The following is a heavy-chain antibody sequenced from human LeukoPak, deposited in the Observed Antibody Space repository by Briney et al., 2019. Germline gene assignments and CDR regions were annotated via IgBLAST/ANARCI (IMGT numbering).Heavy chain of an antibody. CDR2: IYSTGST. CDR3: ARGIADPYSFDS. D-gene: IGHD6-13*01. CDR1: GGSINFYY. V-gene: IGHV4-4*07. Sequence: PSETLSLACTVSGGSINFYYWNWIRQPAGKGLEWIGRIYSTGSTNYRPSLKSRVTMSVDKSKNQFSLNLSSVTAADTAVYYCARGIADPYSFDSWGQGILVTVSS. J-gene: IGHJ4*02.